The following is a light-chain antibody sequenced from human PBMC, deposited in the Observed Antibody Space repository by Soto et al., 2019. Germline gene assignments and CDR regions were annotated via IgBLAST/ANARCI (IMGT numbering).Light chain of an antibody. V-gene: IGLV1-44*01. CDR2: GNN. CDR3: TAWDDSLNGRV. Sequence: QSVLTQPPSASGTPGQRVTLSCSGSGSNIGSHTVNWYQQLPGTAPKLLIYGNNQRPSGVPDRFSGSKSATSASLAISGLQSEDEADYYCTAWDDSLNGRVFGGGTKLTVL. CDR1: GSNIGSHT. J-gene: IGLJ2*01.